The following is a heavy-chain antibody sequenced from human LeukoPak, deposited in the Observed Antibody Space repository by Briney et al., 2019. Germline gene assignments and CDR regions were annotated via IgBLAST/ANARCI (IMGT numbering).Heavy chain of an antibody. V-gene: IGHV4-59*01. J-gene: IGHJ5*02. CDR3: AREKLSRGGALNWFDP. Sequence: SETLCLTCTVSGGSISSYDWSWLRQPPGKGLEWSGYIYYSGSTNYNPSLKSRVTISVDTSKNQFSLKLSSVTAADTAVYYCAREKLSRGGALNWFDPWGQGTLVTVSS. CDR1: GGSISSYD. D-gene: IGHD3-10*01. CDR2: IYYSGST.